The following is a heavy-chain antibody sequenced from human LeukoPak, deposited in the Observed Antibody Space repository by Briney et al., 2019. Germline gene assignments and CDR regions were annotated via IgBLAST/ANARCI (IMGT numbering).Heavy chain of an antibody. D-gene: IGHD6-13*01. CDR3: AKDSWLAASHYYYYYMDV. V-gene: IGHV3-30*18. CDR1: GFTFSSYG. CDR2: ISYDGSNK. Sequence: GGSLRLSCTVSGFTFSSYGMHWVRQAPGKGLEWVAVISYDGSNKYYADSVKGRFTISRDNSKNTLYLQMNSLRAEDTAVYYCAKDSWLAASHYYYYYMDVWGKGTTVT. J-gene: IGHJ6*03.